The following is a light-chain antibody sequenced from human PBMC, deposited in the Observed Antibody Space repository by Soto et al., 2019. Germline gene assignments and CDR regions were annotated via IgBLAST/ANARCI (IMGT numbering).Light chain of an antibody. Sequence: GDRAILSCRASQTVNNNYLAWYQQRPGQAPRLLIYGASSRATGIPDRFSGSGSGTDFTLTIIRLEPEDFAVYYCQQYGSSPSTFGQGTRLEIK. CDR3: QQYGSSPST. V-gene: IGKV3-20*01. J-gene: IGKJ5*01. CDR2: GAS. CDR1: QTVNNNY.